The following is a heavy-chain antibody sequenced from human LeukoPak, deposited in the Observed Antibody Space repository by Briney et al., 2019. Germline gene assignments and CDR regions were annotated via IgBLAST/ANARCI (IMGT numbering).Heavy chain of an antibody. CDR2: INHSGST. D-gene: IGHD5-24*01. V-gene: IGHV4-34*01. Sequence: PSETLSLTCAVYGGSFSGYYWSWIRQPPGKGLEWIGEINHSGSTNYNPSLKSRVTISVDTSKSQFSLKLSSVTAADTAVYYCARVCRDGYNYRYYYYYMDVWGKGTTVTVSS. J-gene: IGHJ6*03. CDR1: GGSFSGYY. CDR3: ARVCRDGYNYRYYYYYMDV.